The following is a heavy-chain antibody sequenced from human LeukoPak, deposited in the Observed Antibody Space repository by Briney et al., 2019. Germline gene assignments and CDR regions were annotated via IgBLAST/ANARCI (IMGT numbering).Heavy chain of an antibody. Sequence: PSETLSLTCTVSGGSISGYYWSWIRQPPGKGLEWIGYIYYTGNTNYNPSLKSRVTISEDTSKNQVSLELSSVTAADTAVYYCVRHSRVVAFDYWGQGNLVTVSS. CDR2: IYYTGNT. J-gene: IGHJ4*02. CDR1: GGSISGYY. V-gene: IGHV4-59*08. D-gene: IGHD2-15*01. CDR3: VRHSRVVAFDY.